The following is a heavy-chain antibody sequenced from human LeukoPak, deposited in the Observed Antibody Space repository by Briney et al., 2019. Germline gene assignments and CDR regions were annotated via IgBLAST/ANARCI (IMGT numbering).Heavy chain of an antibody. CDR3: AREDYDSSGTYYFDY. J-gene: IGHJ4*02. V-gene: IGHV3-53*01. Sequence: PGGSLRLSCAASGFTVSSNYMSWVRQAPGKGLEWVSVIYSGGSTYYADSVEGRFTISRDNSKNTLYLQMNSLRAEDTAVYYCAREDYDSSGTYYFDYWGQGTLVTVSS. CDR2: IYSGGST. CDR1: GFTVSSNY. D-gene: IGHD3-22*01.